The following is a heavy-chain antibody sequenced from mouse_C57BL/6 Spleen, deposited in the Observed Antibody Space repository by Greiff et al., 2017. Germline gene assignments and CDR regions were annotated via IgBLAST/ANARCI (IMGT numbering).Heavy chain of an antibody. CDR1: GYTFTDYY. J-gene: IGHJ4*01. D-gene: IGHD1-1*01. CDR3: ATVVATDYAMDY. Sequence: QLQQSGPELVKPGASVKISCKASGYTFTDYYMNWVKQSHGKSLEWIGDINPNNGGTSYNQKFKGKATLTVDKSSSTAYMELRSLTSEDSAVYYCATVVATDYAMDYWGQGTSVTVSS. V-gene: IGHV1-26*01. CDR2: INPNNGGT.